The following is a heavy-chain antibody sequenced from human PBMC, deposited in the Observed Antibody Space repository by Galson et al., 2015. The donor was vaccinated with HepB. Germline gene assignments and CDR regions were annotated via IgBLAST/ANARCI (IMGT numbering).Heavy chain of an antibody. V-gene: IGHV3-33*01. CDR3: TRETPLPHLGFDY. Sequence: SLRLSCAASGFTFSSYGMHWVRQAPGKGLEWVAVIWYDGSNKYYADSVKGRFTISRDNSKNTLYLQMNSLRAEDTAVYYCTRETPLPHLGFDYWGQGTLVTVSS. CDR2: IWYDGSNK. CDR1: GFTFSSYG. J-gene: IGHJ4*02. D-gene: IGHD3-16*01.